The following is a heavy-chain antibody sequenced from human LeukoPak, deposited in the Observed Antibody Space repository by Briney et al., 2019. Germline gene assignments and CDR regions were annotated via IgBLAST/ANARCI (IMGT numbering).Heavy chain of an antibody. CDR2: ISSSSSYI. CDR1: GFTFSSYS. Sequence: GGSLRLSCAASGFTFSSYSMNWVRQAPGKGLEWVSSISSSSSYIYYADSVKGRFTISRDNAKNSLYLQMNSLRAEDTAVYYCARGRGITVTFSDYWGQGTLVTVS. V-gene: IGHV3-21*01. CDR3: ARGRGITVTFSDY. J-gene: IGHJ4*02. D-gene: IGHD4-17*01.